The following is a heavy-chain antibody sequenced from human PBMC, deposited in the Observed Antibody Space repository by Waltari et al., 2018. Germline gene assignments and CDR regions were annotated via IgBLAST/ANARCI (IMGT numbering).Heavy chain of an antibody. D-gene: IGHD2-8*02. Sequence: VQLQGSGPVLVQPSWTPSLPWAFSGGPRHTTSWGSWVRQSPDKGLEWIGQIHHSGRISYNPSLKSRVTISDATSKNQFSLKVNAVTDADTAVYYCANDRGVGLYLDNWGQGTLVSVSS. V-gene: IGHV4-4*02. CDR2: IHHSGRI. CDR3: ANDRGVGLYLDN. J-gene: IGHJ4*02. CDR1: GGPRHTTSW.